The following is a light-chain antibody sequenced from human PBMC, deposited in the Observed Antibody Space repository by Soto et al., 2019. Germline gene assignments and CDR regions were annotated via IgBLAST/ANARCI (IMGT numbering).Light chain of an antibody. CDR1: QSVSSSS. J-gene: IGKJ1*01. Sequence: EIVLTQSPGTLSLSPGQRATLSCRASQSVSSSSLAWYQQKPGQAPRLLVYGASSRATGIPDRFSGSGSGTDFTLTISRLEPEDFAVYYCQQYGSSRTFGQGTKLDIK. CDR3: QQYGSSRT. CDR2: GAS. V-gene: IGKV3-20*01.